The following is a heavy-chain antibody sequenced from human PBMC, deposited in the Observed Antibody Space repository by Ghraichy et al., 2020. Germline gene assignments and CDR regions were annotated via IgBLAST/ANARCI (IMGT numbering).Heavy chain of an antibody. D-gene: IGHD3-22*01. Sequence: SETLSLTCTVSGVESFSGYYWTWIRQTPGKGLEWIGHIHDRVNTNYSPSLRHRVTVSLDTSKRQFSLNLNSVTAADTGLYFCTTDSRGYYGFDTWGQGALVTVSS. CDR1: GVESFSGYY. CDR3: TTDSRGYYGFDT. CDR2: IHDRVNT. J-gene: IGHJ4*02. V-gene: IGHV4-34*01.